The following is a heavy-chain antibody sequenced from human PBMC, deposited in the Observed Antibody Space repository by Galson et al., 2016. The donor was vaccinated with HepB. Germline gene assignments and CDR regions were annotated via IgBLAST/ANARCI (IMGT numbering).Heavy chain of an antibody. V-gene: IGHV3-7*01. CDR1: GFTFSSYW. D-gene: IGHD2-2*01. CDR3: ARDLLHFVLVPAAGTFDI. CDR2: IKQDGSEK. Sequence: SLRLSCAASGFTFSSYWMSWVRKAPGKGLEWVANIKQDGSEKSYVDSVKGRFTISRDNAKNSLYLQLNSLRAEDTAVYYCARDLLHFVLVPAAGTFDIWGQGTLVTVSS. J-gene: IGHJ4*02.